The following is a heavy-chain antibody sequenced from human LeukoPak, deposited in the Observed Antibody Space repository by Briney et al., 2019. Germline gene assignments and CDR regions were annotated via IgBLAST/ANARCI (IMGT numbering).Heavy chain of an antibody. Sequence: PGGSLRLSCAASGFTFSNYGMHWVRQAPGKGLEWVAVISYDGSKKYYADSVKGRFTVSRDNSKNTLYLQKDSLRVEDTAVYYCAKDRQVDDLLIGSPSDYWGQGTLVSVSS. V-gene: IGHV3-30*18. J-gene: IGHJ4*02. D-gene: IGHD3-9*01. CDR1: GFTFSNYG. CDR3: AKDRQVDDLLIGSPSDY. CDR2: ISYDGSKK.